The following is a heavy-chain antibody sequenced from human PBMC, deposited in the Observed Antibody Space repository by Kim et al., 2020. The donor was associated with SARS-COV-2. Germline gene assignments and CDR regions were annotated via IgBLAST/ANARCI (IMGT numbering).Heavy chain of an antibody. Sequence: SVKVSSKASGGTFSSYAISWVRQAPGQGLEWMGRIIPILGIANYAQKFQGRVTITADKSTSTAYMELSSLRSEDTAVYYCARVESSSSDYWGQGTLVTVSS. CDR1: GGTFSSYA. D-gene: IGHD6-13*01. CDR2: IIPILGIA. V-gene: IGHV1-69*04. J-gene: IGHJ4*02. CDR3: ARVESSSSDY.